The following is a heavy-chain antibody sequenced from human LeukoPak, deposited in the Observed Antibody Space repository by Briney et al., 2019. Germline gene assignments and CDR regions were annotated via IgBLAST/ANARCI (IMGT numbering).Heavy chain of an antibody. J-gene: IGHJ6*03. CDR1: GFSFSDYY. CDR2: ISSSGSTI. V-gene: IGHV3-11*01. Sequence: GSLRLSCAASGFSFSDYYMSWIRQAPGKGLEWVSYISSSGSTIYYADSVKGRFTISRDNAKNSLYLQMNSLRAEDTAVYYCASRYCSSTSCYTGDYYYYMDVWGKGTTVTVSS. CDR3: ASRYCSSTSCYTGDYYYYMDV. D-gene: IGHD2-2*02.